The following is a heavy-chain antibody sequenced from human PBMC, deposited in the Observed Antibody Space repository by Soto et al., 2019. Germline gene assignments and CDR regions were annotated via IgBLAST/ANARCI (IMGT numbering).Heavy chain of an antibody. CDR1: GGSISSYY. V-gene: IGHV4-59*08. CDR2: IYYSGST. Sequence: SETLSLTCTVSGGSISSYYWSWIRQPPGKGLEWIGYIYYSGSTNYNPSLKSRVTISVDTSKNQFSLKLSSVTAADTAVYYCARHRYYYYYMDVCGKGTTVTVSS. J-gene: IGHJ6*03. CDR3: ARHRYYYYYMDV.